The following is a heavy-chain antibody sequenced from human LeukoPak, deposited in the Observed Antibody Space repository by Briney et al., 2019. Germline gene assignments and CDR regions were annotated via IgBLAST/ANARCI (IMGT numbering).Heavy chain of an antibody. CDR1: GGSINSYY. J-gene: IGHJ4*02. CDR2: VYSSGYT. V-gene: IGHV4-59*08. D-gene: IGHD3-3*01. CDR3: ARLTRFVSGVLNPLDS. Sequence: PSETLSLTCTVSGGSINSYYWSWIRQPPGKGLEWIGYVYSSGYTNYNPSLKSRVTISVDTSNNQFSLRLSSVTATDTAVYYCARLTRFVSGVLNPLDSWGQGTLVTVSS.